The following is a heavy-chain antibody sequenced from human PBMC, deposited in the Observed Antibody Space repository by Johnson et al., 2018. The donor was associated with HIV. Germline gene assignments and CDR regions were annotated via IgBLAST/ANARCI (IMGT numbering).Heavy chain of an antibody. Sequence: VQLVESGGGLVQPGGSLRLSCAASGFIFSTYWMSWVRQAPGKGLEWVANIKQDGSEKYYVDSVKGRFTISRDNAKNSLYLQMNSLRAEDTAVYYCARGRDRVVTAVGGAFDIWGQGTMVTVSS. V-gene: IGHV3-7*03. D-gene: IGHD4-23*01. CDR3: ARGRDRVVTAVGGAFDI. CDR1: GFIFSTYW. J-gene: IGHJ3*02. CDR2: IKQDGSEK.